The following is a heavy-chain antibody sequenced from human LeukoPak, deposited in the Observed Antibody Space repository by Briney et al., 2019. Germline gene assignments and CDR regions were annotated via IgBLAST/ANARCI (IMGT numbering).Heavy chain of an antibody. Sequence: GGSLRLSCAASGFTVSSSYMSWVRQAPGKGLEWVSVIYSGGSTYYADSVKGRFTISRDNSKNTLYLQMNSLRAEDTAVYYCARSGITMVRGAVDYWGQGTLVTVSS. V-gene: IGHV3-66*01. CDR2: IYSGGST. CDR3: ARSGITMVRGAVDY. J-gene: IGHJ4*02. CDR1: GFTVSSSY. D-gene: IGHD3-10*01.